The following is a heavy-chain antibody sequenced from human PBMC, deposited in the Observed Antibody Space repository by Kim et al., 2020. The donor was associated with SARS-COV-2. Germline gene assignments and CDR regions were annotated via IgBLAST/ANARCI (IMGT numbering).Heavy chain of an antibody. V-gene: IGHV3-15*01. CDR2: IKSKTDGETT. CDR1: GFTFSNVW. Sequence: GGSLRLSCAASGFTFSNVWMSWVRQAPGKGLEWVGRIKSKTDGETTDYGAPVQGRFTISRDDSINTLYLQMNSLKTEDTAVYFCSTVDYWGQGTLVTVS. CDR3: STVDY. J-gene: IGHJ4*02.